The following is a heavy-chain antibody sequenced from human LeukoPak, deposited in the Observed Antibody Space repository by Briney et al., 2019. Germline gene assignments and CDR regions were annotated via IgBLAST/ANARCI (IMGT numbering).Heavy chain of an antibody. Sequence: GESLKIPCQGSGYSFTSYWIGWVRQMPGKGLEWMGIIYPGDSDTRYSPSFQGQVTISADKSVSTAYLQWSSLKASDTAMYYCARSVATIEGDPGDYWGQGTLVTVSS. J-gene: IGHJ4*02. CDR3: ARSVATIEGDPGDY. CDR1: GYSFTSYW. D-gene: IGHD5-24*01. V-gene: IGHV5-51*01. CDR2: IYPGDSDT.